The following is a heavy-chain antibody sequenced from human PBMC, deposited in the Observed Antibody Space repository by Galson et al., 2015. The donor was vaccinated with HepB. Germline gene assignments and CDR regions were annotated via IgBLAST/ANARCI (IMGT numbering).Heavy chain of an antibody. CDR2: SRNKANGYTT. Sequence: SLRLSCAASGFTFSDHYMDWVRQAPGKGLEWVGRSRNKANGYTTEYAASVKGRFTVSRDDSENSLFLQMNSLKTEDTAVYFCARKTRTYWAALDIWGQGTMVTVSS. CDR1: GFTFSDHY. V-gene: IGHV3-72*01. D-gene: IGHD1-26*01. J-gene: IGHJ3*02. CDR3: ARKTRTYWAALDI.